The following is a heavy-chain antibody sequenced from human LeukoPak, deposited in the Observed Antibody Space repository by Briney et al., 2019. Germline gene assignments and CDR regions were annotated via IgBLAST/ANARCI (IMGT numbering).Heavy chain of an antibody. J-gene: IGHJ4*02. CDR3: AKASAMIVVVSKHFDY. Sequence: ASVKVSCKASGYTFTGYYMHWVRQAPGQGLEWMGWINPNSGDTNYAQKFQGRVTMTRDTSISTAYMELSRLRSDDTAVYYCAKASAMIVVVSKHFDYWGQGTLVTVSS. CDR1: GYTFTGYY. D-gene: IGHD3-22*01. V-gene: IGHV1-2*02. CDR2: INPNSGDT.